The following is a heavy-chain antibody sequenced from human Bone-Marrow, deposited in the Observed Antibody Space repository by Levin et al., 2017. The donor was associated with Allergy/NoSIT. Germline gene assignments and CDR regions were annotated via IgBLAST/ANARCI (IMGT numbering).Heavy chain of an antibody. CDR1: GFNVRDIY. D-gene: IGHD2-15*01. CDR2: LYSGGST. CDR3: ARITPGGYCHGGSCAGT. Sequence: PGESLKISCAVSGFNVRDIYISWVRQAPGKGLEWVSALYSGGSTFYADSVRGRFAVSSDPSENTVYLQLNSLRVEDSALYYCARITPGGYCHGGSCAGTWGQGTLVSVSS. J-gene: IGHJ5*02. V-gene: IGHV3-66*01.